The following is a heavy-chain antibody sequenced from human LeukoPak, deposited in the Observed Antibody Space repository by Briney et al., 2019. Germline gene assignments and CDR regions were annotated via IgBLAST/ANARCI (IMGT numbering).Heavy chain of an antibody. CDR3: ATSQELPDYYYGMDV. J-gene: IGHJ6*02. CDR2: FDPEDGET. Sequence: ASVKVSCKVSGYTLTELSMHWVRQAPGKGLEWMGGFDPEDGETIYAQKFQGRVTMTEDTSTDTACMELSSLRSGDTAVYYCATSQELPDYYYGMDVWGQGTTVTVSS. V-gene: IGHV1-24*01. D-gene: IGHD1-26*01. CDR1: GYTLTELS.